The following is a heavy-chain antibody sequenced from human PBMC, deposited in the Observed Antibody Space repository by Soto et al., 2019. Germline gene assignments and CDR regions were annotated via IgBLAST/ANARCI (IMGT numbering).Heavy chain of an antibody. CDR2: INHSGST. CDR3: ASSPSYYDFWSGYYSPSYYYGMDV. CDR1: GGSFSGYY. Sequence: SETLSLICAVYGGSFSGYYWSWIRQPPGKGLEWIGEINHSGSTNYNPSLKSRVTISVDTSKNQFSLKLSSVTAADTAVYYCASSPSYYDFWSGYYSPSYYYGMDVWGQGTTVTVSS. V-gene: IGHV4-34*01. D-gene: IGHD3-3*01. J-gene: IGHJ6*02.